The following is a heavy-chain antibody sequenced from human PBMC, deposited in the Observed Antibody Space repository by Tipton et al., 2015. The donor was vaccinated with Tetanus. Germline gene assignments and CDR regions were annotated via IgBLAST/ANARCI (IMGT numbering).Heavy chain of an antibody. V-gene: IGHV4-61*08. CDR1: GGSVRSGDYD. J-gene: IGHJ6*02. CDR2: VHYSGRT. CDR3: ARTPDYYYGMDV. Sequence: TLSLTCTVSGGSVRSGDYDWNWIRQPPGKGLEWIGYVHYSGRTNKSPSLKSRVTLSIDKSKNQVSLRLNSVTAADTAVYFCARTPDYYYGMDVWGQGTTVTVSS.